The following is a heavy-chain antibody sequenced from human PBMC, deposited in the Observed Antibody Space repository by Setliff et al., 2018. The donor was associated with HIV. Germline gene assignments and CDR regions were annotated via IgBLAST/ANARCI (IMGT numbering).Heavy chain of an antibody. D-gene: IGHD2-21*02. CDR3: ARGDGMGPVVVTAMFDY. J-gene: IGHJ4*02. Sequence: ASVKVSCKASGYTFTTYDINWMRQATGQGLEWMGWMNPNSGDTKYAQKLQGRITMTTDTSTGTSYMELKSLRSDDTAVYYCARGDGMGPVVVTAMFDYWGQGTLVTVPQ. CDR1: GYTFTTYD. V-gene: IGHV1-18*01. CDR2: MNPNSGDT.